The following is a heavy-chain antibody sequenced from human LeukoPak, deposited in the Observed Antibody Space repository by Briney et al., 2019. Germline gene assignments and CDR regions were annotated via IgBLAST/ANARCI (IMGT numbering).Heavy chain of an antibody. CDR2: IGGSAAYT. V-gene: IGHV3-23*01. Sequence: GGSLRLSCAASGFTFSSYAMSWVRQAPGKGLEWVSAIGGSAAYTYSADSVKGRFTISRDNSKNTLYLQMNSLRVEDTAVYYRARGGIYDFRRFDPWGQGTLVTVSS. J-gene: IGHJ5*02. CDR3: ARGGIYDFRRFDP. CDR1: GFTFSSYA. D-gene: IGHD3-3*01.